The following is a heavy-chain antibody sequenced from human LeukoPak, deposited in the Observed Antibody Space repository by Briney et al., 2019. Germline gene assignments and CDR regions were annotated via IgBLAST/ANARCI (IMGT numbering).Heavy chain of an antibody. CDR1: GYTFTSYG. CDR3: AIGKRITIFGVVLYRAFDI. Sequence: ASVNVSCKASGYTFTSYGIRWVRQAPGQGLGWMGWINAYNGVTNYAKKLQGRVAITTDTSTSTAYTELCSLISEDPATYYCAIGKRITIFGVVLYRAFDIWGQGTMVTVSS. D-gene: IGHD3-3*01. CDR2: INAYNGVT. J-gene: IGHJ3*02. V-gene: IGHV1-18*01.